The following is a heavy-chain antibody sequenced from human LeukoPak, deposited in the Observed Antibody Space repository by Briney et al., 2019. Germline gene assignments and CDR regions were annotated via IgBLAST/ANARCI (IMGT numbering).Heavy chain of an antibody. J-gene: IGHJ6*03. D-gene: IGHD5-18*01. CDR1: GFTFSSYD. Sequence: PGGSLRLSCAASGFTFSSYDMHWVRQTAGQGLEWVSTIGTNADTYYLASVKGRFTISRENAKNSLYLQMNSLRAGDTAVYYCARGGDFGYSYGDYYYMDVWGKGTTVTVSS. CDR2: IGTNADT. CDR3: ARGGDFGYSYGDYYYMDV. V-gene: IGHV3-13*01.